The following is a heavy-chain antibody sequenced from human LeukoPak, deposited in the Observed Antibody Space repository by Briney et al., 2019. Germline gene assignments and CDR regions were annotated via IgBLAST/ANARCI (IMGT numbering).Heavy chain of an antibody. J-gene: IGHJ3*02. CDR3: ARHTPINLRDDAFDI. CDR2: IYYSGST. Sequence: PSETLSLTCTVSGGSISSYYWSWIRQPPGKGLEWIGYIYYSGSTNYNPSLKSRVTISVDTSKNQFSLKLSSVTAADTAVYYCARHTPINLRDDAFDIWGQGTMVTVSS. D-gene: IGHD3-9*01. CDR1: GGSISSYY. V-gene: IGHV4-59*08.